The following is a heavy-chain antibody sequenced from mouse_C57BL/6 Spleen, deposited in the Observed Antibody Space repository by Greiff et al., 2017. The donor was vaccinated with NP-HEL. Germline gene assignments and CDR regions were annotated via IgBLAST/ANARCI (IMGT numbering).Heavy chain of an antibody. CDR3: RRSTINA. V-gene: IGHV14-3*02. CDR1: GYNIKDIY. Sequence: EVQLQQSGAELVKPAASLKLSCTASGYNIKDIYIHWVKQRPEKGLERIRRTDPANGNTKYDPKFQGKATITADTSSNTADLQLISPTSEDTAVYYCRRSTINAWGQGTTLTVSS. CDR2: TDPANGNT. J-gene: IGHJ2*01.